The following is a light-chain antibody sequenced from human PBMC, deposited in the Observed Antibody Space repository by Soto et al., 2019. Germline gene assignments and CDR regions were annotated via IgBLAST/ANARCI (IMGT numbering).Light chain of an antibody. CDR1: QSVTGNK. V-gene: IGKV3-20*01. CDR2: GAS. CDR3: QQYGNSPFT. Sequence: EVVLTQSPGPLSLSPGTRATLSCRASQSVTGNKLAWFQQRPGQAPRLLIYGASTRATDIPARFSGTGSGTNYTLTISGLEPEDFVLYFCQQYGNSPFTFGQGTKVDIK. J-gene: IGKJ3*01.